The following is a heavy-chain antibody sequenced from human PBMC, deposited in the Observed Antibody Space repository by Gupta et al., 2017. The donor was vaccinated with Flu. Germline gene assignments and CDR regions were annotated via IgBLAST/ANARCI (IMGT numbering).Heavy chain of an antibody. Sequence: EVQLLESGGGLVPPGGSLRVSCAASGSTFSTYAMSWVRQAPGKGLEWVSAMSESGTSTYYADSLKGRFTISRDNSKKTLYLQMDSLRAEDAAVYYCSKALPQRNVAGSDAFDIWGQGTMVTVSS. CDR3: SKALPQRNVAGSDAFDI. V-gene: IGHV3-23*01. CDR1: GSTFSTYA. J-gene: IGHJ3*02. CDR2: MSESGTST. D-gene: IGHD6-19*01.